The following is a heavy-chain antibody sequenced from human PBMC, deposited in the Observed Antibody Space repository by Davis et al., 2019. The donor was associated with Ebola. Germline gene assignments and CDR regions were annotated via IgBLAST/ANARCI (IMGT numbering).Heavy chain of an antibody. CDR2: ISTTSSHL. D-gene: IGHD1-7*01. CDR1: GFTFRAYA. V-gene: IGHV3-21*01. Sequence: GESLKIPCAASGFTFRAYAMEWVRQAPGKGLEWVSSISTTSSHLYYADSVRGRFTISRDNAKNSLSLQMNSLRAEDTAVYYCARFSGTVGKYYFDYWGQGALVTVSS. J-gene: IGHJ4*02. CDR3: ARFSGTVGKYYFDY.